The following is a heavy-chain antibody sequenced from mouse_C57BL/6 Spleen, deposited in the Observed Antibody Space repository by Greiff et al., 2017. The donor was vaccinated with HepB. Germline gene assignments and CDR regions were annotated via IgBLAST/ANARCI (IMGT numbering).Heavy chain of an antibody. V-gene: IGHV1-59*01. CDR2: IDPSDSYT. D-gene: IGHD2-3*01. J-gene: IGHJ2*01. CDR1: GYTFTSYW. Sequence: QVQLQQPGAELVRPGTSVKLSCKASGYTFTSYWMHWVKQRPGQGLEWIGVIDPSDSYTNYNQKFKGKATLTVDTSSSTAYMQLSSLTSEDSAVYYCARWLLRGLSLDYWGQGTTLTVSS. CDR3: ARWLLRGLSLDY.